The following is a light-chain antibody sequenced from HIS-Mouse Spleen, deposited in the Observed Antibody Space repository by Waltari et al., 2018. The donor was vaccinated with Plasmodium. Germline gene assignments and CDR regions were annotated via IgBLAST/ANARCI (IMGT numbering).Light chain of an antibody. CDR3: QQYNNWSFT. V-gene: IGKV3-15*01. CDR1: QSVSSN. Sequence: EIVMTQSPATLSVSPGERATLSCRASQSVSSNLAWYQQKPGQAPRLLIYGASTRATGIPARFSGSGSGTGLTLTISSLQSEDFAVYYCQQYNNWSFTFGPGTKVDIK. CDR2: GAS. J-gene: IGKJ3*01.